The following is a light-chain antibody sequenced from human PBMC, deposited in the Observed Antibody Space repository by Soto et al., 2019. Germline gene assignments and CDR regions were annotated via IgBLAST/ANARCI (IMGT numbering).Light chain of an antibody. CDR3: QQRHMWPIT. CDR2: DAY. V-gene: IGKV3-11*01. J-gene: IGKJ5*01. Sequence: EGALTQSPGTLSLSPGERPTLSCRASQSFRGLLAWYQQKPGQAPRLLIYDAYNRATGIPPRFSGSGSGTDFTLTISSLEPEDSAVYYCQQRHMWPITFGQGTRLEIK. CDR1: QSFRGL.